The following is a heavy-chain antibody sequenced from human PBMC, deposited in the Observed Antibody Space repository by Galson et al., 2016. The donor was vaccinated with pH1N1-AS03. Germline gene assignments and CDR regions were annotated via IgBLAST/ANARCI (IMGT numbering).Heavy chain of an antibody. CDR2: IYTSGST. CDR1: GGSISSYY. V-gene: IGHV4-4*07. CDR3: VSVWGDYDY. Sequence: ETLSLTCTVSGGSISSYYWSWIRQPAGKGLEWIGRIYTSGSTIYNPSLKSRVTVSVDTSKNQLSLRLTSVTAADTAVYYCVSVWGDYDYWGQGTLVTVSS. J-gene: IGHJ4*02. D-gene: IGHD3-16*01.